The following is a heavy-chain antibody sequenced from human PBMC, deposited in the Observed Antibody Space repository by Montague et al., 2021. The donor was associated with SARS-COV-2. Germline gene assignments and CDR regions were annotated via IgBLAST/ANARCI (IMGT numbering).Heavy chain of an antibody. CDR3: ARWDPQTLTLIGLRGKSANDX. V-gene: IGHV4-34*01. J-gene: IGHJ4*02. CDR2: INHSGTTTY. CDR1: GGSFSGYY. Sequence: SETLSLTCAVYGGSFSGYYWTWIRQSPGKGLEWIAEINHSGTTTYNFNPSLRSRVTISVDKSKSQFSLKLSSVTAADTGVYYCARWDPQTLTLIGLRGKSANDXWGQGTLVTVSS. D-gene: IGHD4-23*01.